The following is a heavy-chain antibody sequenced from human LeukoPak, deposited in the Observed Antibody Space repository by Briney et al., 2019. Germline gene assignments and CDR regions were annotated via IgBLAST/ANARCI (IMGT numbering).Heavy chain of an antibody. J-gene: IGHJ3*02. Sequence: GGSLRLSCAASGFTFSSYAMHWVRQAPGKGLEWVAVISYDGSNKYYADSVKGRFTISRDNSKNTLYLQMNSLRAEDTAVYYCARDLPSGSYGRGGALDIWGQGTMVTVSS. CDR1: GFTFSSYA. CDR3: ARDLPSGSYGRGGALDI. V-gene: IGHV3-30*04. CDR2: ISYDGSNK. D-gene: IGHD1-26*01.